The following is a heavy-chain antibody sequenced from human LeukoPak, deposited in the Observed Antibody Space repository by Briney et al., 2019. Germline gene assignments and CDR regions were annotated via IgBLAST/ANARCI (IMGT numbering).Heavy chain of an antibody. CDR1: GGSFSGYY. V-gene: IGHV4-34*01. CDR2: INHSGST. D-gene: IGHD5-18*01. J-gene: IGHJ4*02. Sequence: SETLSLTCAVYGGSFSGYYWSWIRQPPGKGLEWIGEINHSGSTNYNPSLKSRVTISVDTSKNQFSPKLSSVTAADTAVYYCAAVDTARRFGYWGQGTLVTVSS. CDR3: AAVDTARRFGY.